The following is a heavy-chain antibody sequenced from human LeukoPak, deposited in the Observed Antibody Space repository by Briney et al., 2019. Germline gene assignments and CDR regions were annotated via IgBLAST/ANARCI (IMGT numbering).Heavy chain of an antibody. CDR1: GFTFSSYT. Sequence: PGGSLRLSCAASGFTFSSYTMNWVRQAPGKGLEWVSSISSSSSYIFYADSVKGRFTISRDNAKNSLYLQMNSLRAEDTAVYYCARVGIAAAGTGEDYWGQGTLVTVSS. J-gene: IGHJ4*02. V-gene: IGHV3-21*06. D-gene: IGHD6-13*01. CDR3: ARVGIAAAGTGEDY. CDR2: ISSSSSYI.